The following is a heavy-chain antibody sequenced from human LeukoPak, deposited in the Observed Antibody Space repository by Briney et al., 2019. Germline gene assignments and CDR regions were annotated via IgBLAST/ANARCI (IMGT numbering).Heavy chain of an antibody. J-gene: IGHJ4*02. CDR3: ARDSWGFDF. Sequence: GGSLRLSCAASGFTFSNFAMHWVRQAPGKGLEWVAMMSYDGSNKYTDSVEGRFTISRDNSKNMVDLYMSNLKIEDTAVYYCARDSWGFDFWGQGTLVTVSS. V-gene: IGHV3-30*04. CDR1: GFTFSNFA. CDR2: MSYDGSNK. D-gene: IGHD7-27*01.